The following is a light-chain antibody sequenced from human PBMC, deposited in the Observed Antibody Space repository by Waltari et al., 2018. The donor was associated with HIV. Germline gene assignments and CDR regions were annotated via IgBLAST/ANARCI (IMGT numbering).Light chain of an antibody. CDR1: DSFVAGQF. V-gene: IGLV1-44*01. CDR2: NNN. J-gene: IGLJ1*01. CDR3: ATWDDSSIGYV. Sequence: QPVLPQPPSVSGTSGQTVTRSCSAHDSFVAGQFLAWYQHLTGATPRLRTYNNNQRPSGVPDRFSGSRSATSASLAIRGLQPEDEGDYYCATWDDSSIGYVFANGTRVTV.